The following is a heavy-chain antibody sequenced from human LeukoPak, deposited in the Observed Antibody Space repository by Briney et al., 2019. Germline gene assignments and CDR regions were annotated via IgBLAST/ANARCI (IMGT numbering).Heavy chain of an antibody. D-gene: IGHD2-2*03. Sequence: GGSLRLSCAASGFTFSSYAMSWFRQAPAKGLEWVSAISGSGGSTYYADSVKGRFTISRDNSKNTLYLQMNSLRAEDTAVYYCAKDPRGVGYCSSTSCYDNFDYWGQGTLVTVSS. CDR3: AKDPRGVGYCSSTSCYDNFDY. CDR2: ISGSGGST. CDR1: GFTFSSYA. V-gene: IGHV3-23*01. J-gene: IGHJ4*02.